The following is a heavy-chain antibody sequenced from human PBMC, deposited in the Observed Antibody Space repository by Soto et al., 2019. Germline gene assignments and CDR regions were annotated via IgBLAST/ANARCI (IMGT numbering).Heavy chain of an antibody. CDR1: GFTFSDYA. D-gene: IGHD6-19*01. Sequence: VQLVESGGGVVQPGRSLRLSCAASGFTFSDYAMHWVRQAPGKGLEWVAVVSHDGRNTLYADSVKGRVTISRDSSNNTVSMEMTSLRAEDTGVYYCAKGGRQWLVTSDFNYWGQGALVTVSS. CDR2: VSHDGRNT. CDR3: AKGGRQWLVTSDFNY. J-gene: IGHJ4*02. V-gene: IGHV3-30*18.